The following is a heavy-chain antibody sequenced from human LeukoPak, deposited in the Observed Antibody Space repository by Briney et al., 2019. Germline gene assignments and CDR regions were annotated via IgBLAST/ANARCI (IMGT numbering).Heavy chain of an antibody. D-gene: IGHD3/OR15-3a*01. CDR1: GVTFSSYA. CDR3: ARGVRTGYSMDV. J-gene: IGHJ6*03. CDR2: VSSNRGST. Sequence: GGSLRRSCAASGVTFSSYAMQWGRQAPGRGREYVSAVSSNRGSTYYANSVKGRFTISRDNSKNTLYLQMGSRRAEDMAVYYCARGVRTGYSMDVWRKGTTVTVSS. V-gene: IGHV3-64*01.